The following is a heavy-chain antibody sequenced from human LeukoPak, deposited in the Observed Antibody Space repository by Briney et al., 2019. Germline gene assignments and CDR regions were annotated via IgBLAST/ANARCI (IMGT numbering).Heavy chain of an antibody. Sequence: ASVRVSCKASGYTFTGYYLHWVRQAPGQGLEWMGWINPNNGGTNYAQKFQGRVTMTRDTSISTAYMELGRLRSDDTAVYYCARENSSSWLRDYYYYGMDVWGQGTTVTVSS. D-gene: IGHD6-13*01. CDR2: INPNNGGT. V-gene: IGHV1-2*02. J-gene: IGHJ6*02. CDR1: GYTFTGYY. CDR3: ARENSSSWLRDYYYYGMDV.